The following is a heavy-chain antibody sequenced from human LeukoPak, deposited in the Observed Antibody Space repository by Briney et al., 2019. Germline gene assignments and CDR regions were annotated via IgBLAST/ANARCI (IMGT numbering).Heavy chain of an antibody. J-gene: IGHJ3*02. CDR3: ARDRGGFGYYYDSGSYYNGDAFDI. V-gene: IGHV3-7*01. CDR1: GFTFSSYW. Sequence: GSLRLSCAASGFTFSSYWMSWVRQAPGKGLEWVANIKQDGSEKYYVDSVKGRFTISRDNAKNSLYLQMNSLRAEDTAVYYCARDRGGFGYYYDSGSYYNGDAFDIWGQGTMVTVSS. CDR2: IKQDGSEK. D-gene: IGHD3-10*01.